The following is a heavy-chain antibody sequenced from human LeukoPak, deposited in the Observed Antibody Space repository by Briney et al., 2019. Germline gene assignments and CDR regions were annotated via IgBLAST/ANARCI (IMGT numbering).Heavy chain of an antibody. CDR1: GGSTSSYY. V-gene: IGHV4-59*01. CDR3: ARGAVAYYYFDN. Sequence: SETLSLTCTVSGGSTSSYYWSWIRQPPGKGLEWIGYMYYSGSTNYNPSLKSRVTISVDTSKNQFSLKLSSVTAADTAVYYCARGAVAYYYFDNWGQGTLVTVSS. CDR2: MYYSGST. D-gene: IGHD6-19*01. J-gene: IGHJ4*02.